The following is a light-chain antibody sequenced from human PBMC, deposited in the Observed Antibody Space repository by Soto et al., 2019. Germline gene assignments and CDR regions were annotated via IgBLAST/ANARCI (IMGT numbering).Light chain of an antibody. J-gene: IGKJ1*01. V-gene: IGKV3-15*01. CDR1: QSVNSN. Sequence: EIGMTQSPATLSVSQGERATRACRVSQSVNSNLAWYQQKPVQAPRLLIYDASTRATGIPTRFSGSGSGTEFTLTISRLQSEDFAVYYCQQYNNWSQTFGQGTKVEIK. CDR3: QQYNNWSQT. CDR2: DAS.